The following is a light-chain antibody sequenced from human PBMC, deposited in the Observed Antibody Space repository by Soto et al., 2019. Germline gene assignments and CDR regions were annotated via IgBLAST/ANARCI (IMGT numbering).Light chain of an antibody. V-gene: IGKV3-20*01. CDR1: RSFASSY. CDR3: QHYGPSNQYT. Sequence: EIVLTQSPGTLSLSPVERATLSCRAIRSFASSYLAWYQRKPGQSPRLLIYAASKRATGIPDRFTGSGSGTDFTLTIGSVEPEDCAVYYCQHYGPSNQYTLGQGTKVDIK. J-gene: IGKJ2*01. CDR2: AAS.